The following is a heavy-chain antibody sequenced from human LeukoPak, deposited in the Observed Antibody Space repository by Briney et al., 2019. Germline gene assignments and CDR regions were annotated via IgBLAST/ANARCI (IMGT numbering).Heavy chain of an antibody. CDR3: AGYYDSSGYYYGAFDI. Sequence: PSETLSLTCAVYGGSFSGYYWSWIRQPPGKGLEWIGEINHSGSTNYNPSLKNRVTISVDTSKNQFSLKLSSVTAADTAVYYCAGYYDSSGYYYGAFDIWGQGTMVTVSS. V-gene: IGHV4-34*01. CDR2: INHSGST. J-gene: IGHJ3*02. CDR1: GGSFSGYY. D-gene: IGHD3-22*01.